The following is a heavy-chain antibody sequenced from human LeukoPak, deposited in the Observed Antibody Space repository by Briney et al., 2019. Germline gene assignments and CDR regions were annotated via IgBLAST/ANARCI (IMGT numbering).Heavy chain of an antibody. Sequence: SETLSLTCSVSGDSIIGYYWGWIRQPPGKWLEWIGNIYYTGNTYYNSSLKSRVTISLDTSKNQFSLKLSSVTAADTAVYYCASARGNYGSGVRGSGFDPWGQGTLVTVSS. CDR2: IYYTGNT. D-gene: IGHD3-10*01. CDR3: ASARGNYGSGVRGSGFDP. CDR1: GDSIIGYY. V-gene: IGHV4-39*07. J-gene: IGHJ5*02.